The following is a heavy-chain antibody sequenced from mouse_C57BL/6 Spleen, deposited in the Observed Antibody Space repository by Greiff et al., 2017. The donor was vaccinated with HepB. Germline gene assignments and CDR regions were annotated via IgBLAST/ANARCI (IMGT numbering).Heavy chain of an antibody. V-gene: IGHV1-4*01. J-gene: IGHJ2*01. CDR2: INPSSGYT. CDR1: GYTFTSYT. CDR3: ARRASWDYFDY. D-gene: IGHD4-1*01. Sequence: VKLMESGAELARPGASVKMSCKASGYTFTSYTMHWVKQRPGQGLEWIGYINPSSGYTKYNQKFKDKATLTADKSSSTAYMQLSSLTSEDSAVYYCARRASWDYFDYWGQGTTLTVSS.